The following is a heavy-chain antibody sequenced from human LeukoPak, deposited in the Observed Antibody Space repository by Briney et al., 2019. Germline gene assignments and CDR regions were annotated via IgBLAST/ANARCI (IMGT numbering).Heavy chain of an antibody. CDR2: IYTSGST. J-gene: IGHJ6*03. D-gene: IGHD6-13*01. CDR3: ARDRIAAAYDHMDV. CDR1: GGSISSYY. Sequence: SETLSLTCTVSGGSISSYYWSWIRQPAGKGLEWIGRIYTSGSTNYNPSLKSRVTMSVDTSKNQFSLKLSSVTAADTAVYYCARDRIAAAYDHMDVWGKGTTVTVSS. V-gene: IGHV4-4*07.